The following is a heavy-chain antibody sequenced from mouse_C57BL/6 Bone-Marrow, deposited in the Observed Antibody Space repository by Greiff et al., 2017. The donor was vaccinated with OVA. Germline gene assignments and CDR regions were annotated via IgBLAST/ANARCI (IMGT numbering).Heavy chain of an antibody. V-gene: IGHV2-6-1*01. CDR3: ARHSYYGSSPFDY. Sequence: VKLQESGPGLVAPSQSLSITCTVSGFSLTSYGVHWVRQPPGKGLEWLVVIWSDGSTTYNSALKSRLSISKDNSKSQVFLKMNSLQTDDTAMYYCARHSYYGSSPFDYWGQGTTLTVSS. CDR2: IWSDGST. D-gene: IGHD1-1*01. J-gene: IGHJ2*01. CDR1: GFSLTSYG.